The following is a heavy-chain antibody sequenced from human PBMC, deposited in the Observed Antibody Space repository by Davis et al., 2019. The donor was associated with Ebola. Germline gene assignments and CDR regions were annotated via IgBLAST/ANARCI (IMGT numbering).Heavy chain of an antibody. CDR1: GFTFSSYA. CDR2: ISYDGSNK. J-gene: IGHJ4*02. D-gene: IGHD1-26*01. V-gene: IGHV3-30-3*01. CDR3: ARAEVGYFDY. Sequence: SCAASGFTFSSYAMHWVRQAPGKGLEWVAVISYDGSNKYYADSVKGRFTISRDNSKNTLYLQMNSLRAEDTAVYYCARAEVGYFDYWGQGTLVTVSS.